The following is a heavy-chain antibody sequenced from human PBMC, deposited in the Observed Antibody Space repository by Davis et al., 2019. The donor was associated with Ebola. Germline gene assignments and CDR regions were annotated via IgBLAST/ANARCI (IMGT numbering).Heavy chain of an antibody. J-gene: IGHJ6*02. CDR1: GGSISGNSYY. CDR3: ARALMTYSTVTTRYYYFGMDV. CDR2: IYYSGST. Sequence: PSETLSLTCTVSGGSISGNSYYWGWIRQPPGKGPEWIGSIYYSGSTHYNPSLKSRLTISVDTSKNQFSLKLSSVTAADTAVYYCARALMTYSTVTTRYYYFGMDVWGQGTTVTVSS. V-gene: IGHV4-39*07. D-gene: IGHD4-11*01.